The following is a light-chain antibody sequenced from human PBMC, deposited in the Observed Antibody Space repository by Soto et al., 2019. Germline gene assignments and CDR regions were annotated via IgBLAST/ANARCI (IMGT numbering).Light chain of an antibody. CDR2: QVT. Sequence: QSALTQPASMSGSPGQSITISCTGTSSDVGAYNYVSWYQQHPGKAPNLMIFQVTNRPSGVSNRFSGSKSGNTASLTISGLQAEDEADYYCSSFTTSSTYVFRTGTKLTVL. V-gene: IGLV2-14*01. CDR3: SSFTTSSTYV. J-gene: IGLJ1*01. CDR1: SSDVGAYNY.